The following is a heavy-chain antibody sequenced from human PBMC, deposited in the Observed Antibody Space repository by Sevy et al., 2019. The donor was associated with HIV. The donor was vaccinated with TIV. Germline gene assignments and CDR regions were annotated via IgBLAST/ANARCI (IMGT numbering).Heavy chain of an antibody. V-gene: IGHV3-21*01. CDR2: ISSSSSCI. CDR1: GFTFSSYS. Sequence: GGSLRLSCAASGFTFSSYSMNWVRQAPGKGLEWVSSISSSSSCIYYADSVKGRLTISRDNAKNSLYLQMNSLRAEDTAVYYCARGYCTGGVCSYIGGDFDYWGQGTLVTVSS. CDR3: ARGYCTGGVCSYIGGDFDY. J-gene: IGHJ4*02. D-gene: IGHD2-8*02.